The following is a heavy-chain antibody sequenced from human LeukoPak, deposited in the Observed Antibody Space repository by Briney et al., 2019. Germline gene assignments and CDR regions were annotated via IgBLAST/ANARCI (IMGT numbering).Heavy chain of an antibody. D-gene: IGHD1-1*01. CDR2: INPNSAVT. V-gene: IGHV1-2*02. CDR1: GYTFTDYY. Sequence: GASVKVSCKASGYTFTDYYMHWVRQAPGQGLEWMGWINPNSAVTNYAQKFQGRVTMTRDTSISTAYMELSRLRSDDTAVYYCARGLPYGQTTYFDYWGQGTLVTVSS. J-gene: IGHJ4*02. CDR3: ARGLPYGQTTYFDY.